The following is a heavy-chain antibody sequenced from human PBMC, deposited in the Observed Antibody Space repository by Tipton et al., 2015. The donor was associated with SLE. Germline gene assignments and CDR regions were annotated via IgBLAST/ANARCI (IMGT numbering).Heavy chain of an antibody. Sequence: TLSLTCAVYGGSFSGYYWSWIRQPPGKGLEWIGEINHSGSTNYNPPLKSRVTISVDTSKNQFSLKLSSVTAADTAVYYCARGAPITMAPDTFDIWGQGTMVTVSS. V-gene: IGHV4-34*01. D-gene: IGHD3-10*01. CDR3: ARGAPITMAPDTFDI. CDR2: INHSGST. CDR1: GGSFSGYY. J-gene: IGHJ3*02.